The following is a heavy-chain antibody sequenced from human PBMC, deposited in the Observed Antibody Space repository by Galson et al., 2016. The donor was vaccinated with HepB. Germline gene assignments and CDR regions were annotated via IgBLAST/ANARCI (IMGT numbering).Heavy chain of an antibody. Sequence: SLRLSCAASGFTFSSYSMNWVRQAPGKGLEWVSSISSASSYIYYADSLKGRFTISRDNAKNSLYLQMNSLRAEDTAVYYCARAFSITMVRGVITKGYYYYGMDVWGQGTTVTVSS. J-gene: IGHJ6*02. D-gene: IGHD3-10*01. V-gene: IGHV3-21*01. CDR3: ARAFSITMVRGVITKGYYYYGMDV. CDR2: ISSASSYI. CDR1: GFTFSSYS.